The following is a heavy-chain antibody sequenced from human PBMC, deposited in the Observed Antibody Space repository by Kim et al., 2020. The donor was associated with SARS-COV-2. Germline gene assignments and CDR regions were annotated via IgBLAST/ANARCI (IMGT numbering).Heavy chain of an antibody. D-gene: IGHD6-13*01. CDR2: IRSKANSYVT. Sequence: GGSLRLSCAASGFTFSDSAMYWVRQASGKGLEWVGRIRSKANSYVTAYDVSVKGRFIISRDDSKNTAYLQMNSLKTKDTAVYYCTRVPPYSNSWWDAFDIWGQGTMLTVSS. J-gene: IGHJ3*02. CDR3: TRVPPYSNSWWDAFDI. V-gene: IGHV3-73*01. CDR1: GFTFSDSA.